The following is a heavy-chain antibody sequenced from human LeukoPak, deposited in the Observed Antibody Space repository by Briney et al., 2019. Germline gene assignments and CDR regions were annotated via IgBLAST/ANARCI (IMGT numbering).Heavy chain of an antibody. CDR2: IYYSGST. D-gene: IGHD6-19*01. CDR3: ARVVGSGWFDP. J-gene: IGHJ5*02. CDR1: GGSVSSGSYY. Sequence: PSETLSLTCTVSGGSVSSGSYYWTWIRQPPGKGLEWIGYIYYSGSTTYNPSLKSRVTISVDTSKNQFSLKLSSVTAADTAIYSCARVVGSGWFDPWGQGTLVIVSS. V-gene: IGHV4-61*01.